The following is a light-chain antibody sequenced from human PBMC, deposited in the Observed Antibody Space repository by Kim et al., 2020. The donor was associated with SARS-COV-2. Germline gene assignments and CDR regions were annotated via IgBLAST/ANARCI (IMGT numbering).Light chain of an antibody. CDR2: LNSDGSH. CDR1: SGQSSYA. J-gene: IGLJ3*02. Sequence: QLVLTQSPSASASLGASVNLTCTLSSGQSSYAIAWHQQQPEKGPRYLMKLNSDGSHSKGDGIPDRFSGSSSGAERYLTISGLQSEDEADYYCQTWGTCIGFGGGTQLTVL. V-gene: IGLV4-69*01. CDR3: QTWGTCIG.